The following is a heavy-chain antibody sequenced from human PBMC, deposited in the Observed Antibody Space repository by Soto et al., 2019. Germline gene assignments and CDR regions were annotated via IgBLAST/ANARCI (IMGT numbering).Heavy chain of an antibody. D-gene: IGHD6-19*01. CDR2: ISYDGRNK. CDR1: GFTFSSYG. J-gene: IGHJ5*02. V-gene: IGHV3-30*18. CDR3: AKDLGPSGWSLPVWFDP. Sequence: GGSLRLSCAASGFTFSSYGMHWVRQAPGKGLEWVAVISYDGRNKYYADSVKGRFTISRDNSKNTLYLQMNSLRAEDTAVYYCAKDLGPSGWSLPVWFDPWGQGTLVTVSS.